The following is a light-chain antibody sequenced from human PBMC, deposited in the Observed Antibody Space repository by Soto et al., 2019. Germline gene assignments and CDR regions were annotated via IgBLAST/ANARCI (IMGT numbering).Light chain of an antibody. V-gene: IGKV3-20*01. CDR2: GAS. Sequence: EIVLTQSPGTLSLSPWERATLSCRASQSVSSSYLAWYQQKPGQAPRLLIYGASSRATGIPDRFSGSGSGTDFSLTITRLEPEDFAVYYCQQYDSSPRTFGQGTKVDNK. J-gene: IGKJ1*01. CDR1: QSVSSSY. CDR3: QQYDSSPRT.